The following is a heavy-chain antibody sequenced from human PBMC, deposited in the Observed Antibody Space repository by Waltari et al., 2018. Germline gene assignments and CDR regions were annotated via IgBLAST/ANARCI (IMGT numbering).Heavy chain of an antibody. D-gene: IGHD4-4*01. CDR3: ARPTDYSNLDAFDI. CDR2: IYHSGST. Sequence: QVQLQESGPGLVKPSETLSLTCAVSGYSISSGSSWGWIRQPPGKGLEWIGSIYHSGSTYYNPSLKSRVTISVDTSKNQFSLKLSSVTAADTAVYYCARPTDYSNLDAFDIWGQGTMVTVSS. V-gene: IGHV4-38-2*01. J-gene: IGHJ3*02. CDR1: GYSISSGSS.